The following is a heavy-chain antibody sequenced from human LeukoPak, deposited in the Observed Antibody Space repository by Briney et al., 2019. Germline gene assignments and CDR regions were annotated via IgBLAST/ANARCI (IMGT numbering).Heavy chain of an antibody. D-gene: IGHD3-22*01. CDR3: RGGYGGDDN. J-gene: IGHJ4*02. V-gene: IGHV3-23*01. CDR1: GFTFSSYG. Sequence: GGTLRLSCAASGFTFSSYGMSWVRQAPGKGLEWVSAISGSGGSTYYADSVKGRFTISRDNSKNTLYLQMNSLRAEDTAVYYCRGGYGGDDNWGQGSLDTVSS. CDR2: ISGSGGST.